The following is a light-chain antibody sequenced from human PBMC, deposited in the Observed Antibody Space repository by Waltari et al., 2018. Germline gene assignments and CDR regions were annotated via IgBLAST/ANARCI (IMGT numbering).Light chain of an antibody. CDR2: ECS. J-gene: IGLJ3*02. CDR1: SSEVGSYNL. V-gene: IGLV2-23*01. Sequence: QSALTQPASGSGSPGQPITISCTGSSSEVGSYNLVSWYQQHPGKAPTLMIYECSKRPSGVSNRFSGSKSDNTASLTISGLHAEDESHYYCCSYAGSSAPRVFGGGTKLPVL. CDR3: CSYAGSSAPRV.